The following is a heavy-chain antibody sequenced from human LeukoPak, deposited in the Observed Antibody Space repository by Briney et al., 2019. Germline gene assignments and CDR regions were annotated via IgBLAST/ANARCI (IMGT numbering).Heavy chain of an antibody. V-gene: IGHV4-39*07. J-gene: IGHJ5*02. CDR1: GGSISTSNYY. CDR2: IYYSGST. Sequence: PSETLSLTCTVSGGSISTSNYYWGWIRQPPGKGLEWIESIYYSGSTYYSPSLKSRVTISVDTSKNQFSLKPSSVTAADTVVYYCARWVPIAAAGTELAYNWFDPWGQGTLVTVSS. D-gene: IGHD6-13*01. CDR3: ARWVPIAAAGTELAYNWFDP.